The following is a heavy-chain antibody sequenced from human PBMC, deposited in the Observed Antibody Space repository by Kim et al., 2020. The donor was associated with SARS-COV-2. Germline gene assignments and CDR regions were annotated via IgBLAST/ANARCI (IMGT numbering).Heavy chain of an antibody. V-gene: IGHV4-59*13. Sequence: SETLSLTCTVSGGSIGSYYWTWIRQPPGKGLEWVGYVYGSGTTNSDPSLKSRVTISIDTSKKQFYLKLTSVTAADTAVYYCGRAGGVTTYALDVWGQGTTVIVSS. CDR1: GGSIGSYY. CDR2: VYGSGTT. CDR3: GRAGGVTTYALDV. D-gene: IGHD3-16*01. J-gene: IGHJ6*02.